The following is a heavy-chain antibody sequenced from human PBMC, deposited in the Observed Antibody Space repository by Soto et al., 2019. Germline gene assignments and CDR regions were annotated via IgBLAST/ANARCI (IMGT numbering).Heavy chain of an antibody. Sequence: EVQLVEAGGGLIQPGGSLRLSCAASGFTVSSNYMSWVRQAPGKGLEWVSVIYSGGSTYYADSVKGRYTISRDNSKNTLYLQMNSLRAEDTAVYYCARDRDIGEFDYWGQGTLVTVSS. V-gene: IGHV3-53*01. CDR1: GFTVSSNY. J-gene: IGHJ4*02. CDR3: ARDRDIGEFDY. D-gene: IGHD5-12*01. CDR2: IYSGGST.